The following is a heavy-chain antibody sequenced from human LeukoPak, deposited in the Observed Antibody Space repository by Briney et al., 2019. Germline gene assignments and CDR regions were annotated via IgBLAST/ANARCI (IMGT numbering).Heavy chain of an antibody. J-gene: IGHJ4*02. CDR2: IYYSGST. Sequence: PSETLSLTCTVSGGSISSGDYYWSWIRQPPGKGLEWIGYIYYSGSTYYNPSLKSRVTISVDTSKNQFSLKLSSVTAADTAVYYCARGGAYYYDSSGYGLDYWGQGTLVTVSS. V-gene: IGHV4-30-4*01. CDR3: ARGGAYYYDSSGYGLDY. D-gene: IGHD3-22*01. CDR1: GGSISSGDYY.